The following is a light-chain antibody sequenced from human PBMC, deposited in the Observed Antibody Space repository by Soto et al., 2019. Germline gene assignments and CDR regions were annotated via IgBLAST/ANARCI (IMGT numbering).Light chain of an antibody. CDR3: QQYFSTPLT. J-gene: IGKJ4*01. CDR1: QNVLYSSNNKNY. Sequence: DIVMTQSPTSLAVSLGDRATINCKSSQNVLYSSNNKNYLTWHQQKPGQPPKLLISWASTRESGVPDRFSGSGSGTDFTLTISSLQAEDVAVYYCQQYFSTPLTFGGGTKVDI. CDR2: WAS. V-gene: IGKV4-1*01.